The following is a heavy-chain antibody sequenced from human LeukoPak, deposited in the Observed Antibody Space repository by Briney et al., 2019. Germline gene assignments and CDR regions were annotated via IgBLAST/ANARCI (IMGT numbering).Heavy chain of an antibody. CDR2: IRYDGSNK. J-gene: IGHJ4*02. D-gene: IGHD5-12*01. Sequence: GGSLRLSCAASGFTFSSYGMHWVRQAPGKGLEWVAFIRYDGSNKYYADSVKGRFTISRDNSKNTLYLQMNSLRAEDTAVYYCAKDRAARSGYSGRGSYWGQGTLVTVSS. CDR3: AKDRAARSGYSGRGSY. V-gene: IGHV3-30*02. CDR1: GFTFSSYG.